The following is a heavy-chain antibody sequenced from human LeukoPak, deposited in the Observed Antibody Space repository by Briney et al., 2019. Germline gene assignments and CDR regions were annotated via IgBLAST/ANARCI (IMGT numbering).Heavy chain of an antibody. V-gene: IGHV3-21*01. CDR1: GFTFSSYS. CDR2: ISSSSSYI. Sequence: PGGSLRLSCAASGFTFSSYSMNWFRQAPGKGLEWVSSISSSSSYIYYADSVKGRFTISRDNAKNSLYLQMNSLRAEDTAVYYCARSREWELPLFDYWGQGTLVTVSS. J-gene: IGHJ4*02. CDR3: ARSREWELPLFDY. D-gene: IGHD1-26*01.